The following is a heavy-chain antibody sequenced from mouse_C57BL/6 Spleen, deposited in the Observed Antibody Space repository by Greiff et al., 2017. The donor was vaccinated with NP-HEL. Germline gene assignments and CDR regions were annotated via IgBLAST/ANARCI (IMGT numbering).Heavy chain of an antibody. V-gene: IGHV7-1*01. CDR3: ARDAREGAWFAY. CDR2: SRNKANDYTT. J-gene: IGHJ3*01. Sequence: EVKVVESGGGLVQSGRSLRLSCATSGFTFSDFYMEWVRQAPGKGLEWIAASRNKANDYTTEYSASVKGRFIVSRDTSQSILYLQMNALRAEDTAIYYCARDAREGAWFAYWGQGTLVTVSA. CDR1: GFTFSDFY.